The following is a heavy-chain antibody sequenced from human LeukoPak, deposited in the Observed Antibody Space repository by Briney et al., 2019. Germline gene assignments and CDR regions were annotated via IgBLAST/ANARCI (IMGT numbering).Heavy chain of an antibody. V-gene: IGHV3-30-3*01. D-gene: IGHD4-23*01. CDR2: ISYDGSNK. Sequence: PGTPLRLSCAASGFTFTRYAMHWVRQAPGKGLEWVAVISYDGSNKYYADSVKGRFTISRDNSRNTLYLRVDSLRAEDTAIFYCARDPSIYGYGANSAIDYWGQGTLVTVSS. CDR1: GFTFTRYA. CDR3: ARDPSIYGYGANSAIDY. J-gene: IGHJ4*02.